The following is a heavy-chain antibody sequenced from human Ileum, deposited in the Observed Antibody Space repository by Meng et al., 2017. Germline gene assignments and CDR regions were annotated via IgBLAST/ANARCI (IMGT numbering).Heavy chain of an antibody. CDR3: ATNKNKKIDY. J-gene: IGHJ4*02. Sequence: QGHLQESGPGLVEPSGTLSLTCVGSGDSISSSNWWNRVRQPPGKGLEWIGEIFHTGSTNYNPSLKSRVTISADKSKNQFSLNLSSVTAADTAVYYCATNKNKKIDYWGQGTLVTVSS. D-gene: IGHD2/OR15-2a*01. CDR2: IFHTGST. V-gene: IGHV4-4*02. CDR1: GDSISSSNW.